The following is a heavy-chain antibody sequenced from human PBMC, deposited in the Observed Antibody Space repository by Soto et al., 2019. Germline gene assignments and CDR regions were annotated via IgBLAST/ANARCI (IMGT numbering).Heavy chain of an antibody. V-gene: IGHV3-23*01. CDR1: GFTFSNYA. Sequence: GGSLRLSCAASGFTFSNYAMTWVRQAPGKGLEWVSSVSGSGDTTYFADSVRGRFTISRDNSKDTLYLQMNSLRAEDTAVYYCAKGGPRDGYKDFDYWGQGTLVTVSS. CDR2: VSGSGDTT. J-gene: IGHJ4*02. D-gene: IGHD5-12*01. CDR3: AKGGPRDGYKDFDY.